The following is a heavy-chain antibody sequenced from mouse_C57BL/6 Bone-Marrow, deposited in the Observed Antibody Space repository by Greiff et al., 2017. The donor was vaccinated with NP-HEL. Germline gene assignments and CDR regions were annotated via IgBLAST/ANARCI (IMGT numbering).Heavy chain of an antibody. CDR2: IDPSDSYT. Sequence: VQLQQPGAELVMPGASVKLSCKASGYTFTSYWMHWVKQRPGPGLEWIGEIDPSDSYTNYNQKFKGKSTLTVDKSSSTAYMQLSSLTSEDSAVYYCARSTMIPYYFDYWGQGTTLTVSS. CDR1: GYTFTSYW. V-gene: IGHV1-69*01. J-gene: IGHJ2*01. CDR3: ARSTMIPYYFDY. D-gene: IGHD2-4*01.